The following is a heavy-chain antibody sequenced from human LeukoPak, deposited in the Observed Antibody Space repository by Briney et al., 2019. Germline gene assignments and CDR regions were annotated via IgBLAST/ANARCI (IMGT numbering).Heavy chain of an antibody. V-gene: IGHV5-51*01. D-gene: IGHD5-18*01. J-gene: IGHJ4*02. CDR2: IYPGDSDT. Sequence: GESLKISCKGSGYSFTSYWIGWVRQMPGKGLEWMGIIYPGDSDTRYSPSFQGQVTISADKSISTAYLQWSSLKASDTAMCYCARLPPPRRGYSYGLDYWGQGTLVTVSS. CDR3: ARLPPPRRGYSYGLDY. CDR1: GYSFTSYW.